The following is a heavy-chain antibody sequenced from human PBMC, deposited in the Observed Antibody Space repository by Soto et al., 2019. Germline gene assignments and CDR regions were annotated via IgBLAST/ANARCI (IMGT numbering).Heavy chain of an antibody. D-gene: IGHD6-19*01. CDR2: IYYSGST. CDR3: AGGIAVAGTWFDP. CDR1: GGSISSYY. V-gene: IGHV4-59*01. J-gene: IGHJ5*02. Sequence: SETLSLTCTVSGGSISSYYWSWIRQPPGKGLEWIGYIYYSGSTNYNPSLKSRVTISVDTSKNQFSLKLSSVTAADTAVYYCAGGIAVAGTWFDPWGQGTLVTVSS.